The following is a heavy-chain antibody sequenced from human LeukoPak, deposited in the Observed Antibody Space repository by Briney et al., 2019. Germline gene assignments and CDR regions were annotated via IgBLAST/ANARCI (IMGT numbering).Heavy chain of an antibody. J-gene: IGHJ4*02. Sequence: SETLSLTCAIYGGSFGGYYWSWIRQPPGKGLEWIGEINHSGSTDYNPSLKGRVTISVDTSKNHFSLKLSSVTAADTAVYYCAGPGAGDLDYWGQGTLVTVSS. CDR3: AGPGAGDLDY. CDR2: INHSGST. D-gene: IGHD3-10*01. V-gene: IGHV4-34*01. CDR1: GGSFGGYY.